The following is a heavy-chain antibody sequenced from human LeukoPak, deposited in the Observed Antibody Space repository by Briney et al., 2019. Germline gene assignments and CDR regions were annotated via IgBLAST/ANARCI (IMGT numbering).Heavy chain of an antibody. CDR1: GFTFSSYA. CDR3: ALTGTMIPIDY. CDR2: IGGSGGST. D-gene: IGHD3-22*01. J-gene: IGHJ4*02. Sequence: GGSLRLSCAASGFTFSSYAMSWVRQAPGKGLEWVSAIGGSGGSTYYADSVKGRFTISRGNSKNTLYLQMNSLRAEDTAVYYCALTGTMIPIDYWGQGTLVTVSS. V-gene: IGHV3-23*01.